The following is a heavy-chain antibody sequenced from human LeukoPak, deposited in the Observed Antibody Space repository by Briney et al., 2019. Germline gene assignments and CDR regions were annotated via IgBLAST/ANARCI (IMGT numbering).Heavy chain of an antibody. CDR1: GFTFSSYG. CDR3: ARAPDYDYVWGNYRL. V-gene: IGHV3-33*01. Sequence: GGSLRLSCAASGFTFSSYGMHWVRQAQGKGLEWVAVIWYDGSNKYYADSVKGRFTISRDNSKNTLYLQMNSLRAEDTAVYYCARAPDYDYVWGNYRLWGQGTMVTVSS. CDR2: IWYDGSNK. J-gene: IGHJ3*01. D-gene: IGHD3-16*02.